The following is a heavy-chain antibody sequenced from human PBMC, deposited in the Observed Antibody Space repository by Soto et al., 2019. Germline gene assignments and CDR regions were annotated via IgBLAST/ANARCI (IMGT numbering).Heavy chain of an antibody. J-gene: IGHJ6*03. V-gene: IGHV3-23*01. CDR3: ATARGGGGDDYDYYYYYYMDV. CDR1: GFTFSSYA. CDR2: ISGSGGST. Sequence: GGSLRLSCAASGFTFSSYAMSWVRQAPGKGLEWVSAISGSGGSTYYADSVKGRFTISRDNSKNTLYLQMNSLRAEDTAVYYCATARGGGGDDYDYYYYYYMDVWGKGTTVTVSS. D-gene: IGHD4-17*01.